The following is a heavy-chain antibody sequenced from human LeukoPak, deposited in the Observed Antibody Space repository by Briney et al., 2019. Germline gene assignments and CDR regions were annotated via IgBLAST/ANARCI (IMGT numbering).Heavy chain of an antibody. Sequence: GGSLRLSCAATGLSFSRYWMSWVRQATGIGLERVANIKQDGSEKYYVDSVKGRFTISRDNAKNSLYLQMNSLRAEDTAVYYCARTVLLWFGESLHFDYWGQGTLVTVSS. CDR2: IKQDGSEK. J-gene: IGHJ4*02. V-gene: IGHV3-7*02. D-gene: IGHD3-10*01. CDR3: ARTVLLWFGESLHFDY. CDR1: GLSFSRYW.